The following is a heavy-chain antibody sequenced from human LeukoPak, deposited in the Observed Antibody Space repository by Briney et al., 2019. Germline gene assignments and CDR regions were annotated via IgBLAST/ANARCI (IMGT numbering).Heavy chain of an antibody. Sequence: GASVKVSCKASGYIFISYGISWLRQAPGQGLEWMGWISAYNAETNYAQKLQGRVTMTTDTSTNTAYMELRDLRSDDTAVYYCARRGGSGWYSSINWFDPWGQGTLVTVSS. CDR2: ISAYNAET. D-gene: IGHD6-19*01. CDR1: GYIFISYG. J-gene: IGHJ5*02. CDR3: ARRGGSGWYSSINWFDP. V-gene: IGHV1-18*01.